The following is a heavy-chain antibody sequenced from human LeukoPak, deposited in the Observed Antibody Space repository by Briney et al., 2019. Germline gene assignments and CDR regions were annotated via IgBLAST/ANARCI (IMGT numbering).Heavy chain of an antibody. CDR2: ISGGGEST. Sequence: GGSLRLSCAASGFTFSRYAMSWVRQAPGKGLEWVSTISGGGESTYYADSVKGRFTISRDNSKDTLFLQMHSLRPGDTAVYYCVREDTPATANYWGQGTLVTISS. J-gene: IGHJ4*02. CDR1: GFTFSRYA. V-gene: IGHV3-23*01. D-gene: IGHD2-21*02. CDR3: VREDTPATANY.